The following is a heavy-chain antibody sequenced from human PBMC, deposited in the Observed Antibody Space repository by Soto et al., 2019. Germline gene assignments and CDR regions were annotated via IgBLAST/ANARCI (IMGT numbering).Heavy chain of an antibody. CDR2: ISSDGSNK. J-gene: IGHJ4*02. CDR1: GFTFRNYV. V-gene: IGHV3-30*18. D-gene: IGHD5-12*01. Sequence: QVQLVESGGGVVQPGRSLSLSCAASGFTFRNYVMHWVRQAPGKGLEWVAVISSDGSNKYYADSVKGRFTISRDNSKNTLYLQMNSLRIEDTALYYCTKDRATHRNYWGQGTLVTVSS. CDR3: TKDRATHRNY.